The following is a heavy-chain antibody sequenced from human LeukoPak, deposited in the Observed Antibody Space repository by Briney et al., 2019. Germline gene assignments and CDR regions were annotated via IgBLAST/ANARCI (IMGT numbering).Heavy chain of an antibody. CDR1: GGSFSGYY. J-gene: IGHJ4*02. D-gene: IGHD6-6*01. Sequence: SETLSLTCAVYGGSFSGYYWSWIRQPPGKGLEWIGEINHSGSTNYNPSLKSRVTISVDTSKNQFSLKLSSVTAADTAVYYCARDSSSSSYWGQGTLVTVSS. CDR2: INHSGST. V-gene: IGHV4-34*01. CDR3: ARDSSSSSY.